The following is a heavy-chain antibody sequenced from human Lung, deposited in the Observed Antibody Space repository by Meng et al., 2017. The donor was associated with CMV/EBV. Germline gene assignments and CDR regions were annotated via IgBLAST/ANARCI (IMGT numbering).Heavy chain of an antibody. CDR3: ARVAYDFWSGFTYYFDY. Sequence: SCAASGFTVSSNYMSWVRQAPGKGLEWVSVIYSGGSTYYADSVKGRFTISRDNSKNTLYLQMNSLRAEDTAVYYCARVAYDFWSGFTYYFDYWGQGTLVTVSS. J-gene: IGHJ4*02. CDR1: GFTVSSNY. CDR2: IYSGGST. D-gene: IGHD3-3*01. V-gene: IGHV3-53*01.